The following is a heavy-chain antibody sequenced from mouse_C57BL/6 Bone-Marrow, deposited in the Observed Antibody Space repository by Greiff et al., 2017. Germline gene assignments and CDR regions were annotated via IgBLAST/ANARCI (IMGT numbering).Heavy chain of an antibody. CDR2: IYPGNSDT. J-gene: IGHJ2*01. Sequence: EVQLQQSGTVLARPGASVKMSCKTSGYTFTSYWMHWVKQRPGQGLEWIGAIYPGNSDTSYNQKFKGKAKLTAVTSSSTAYMELSSLTNEDSAVYYCTRGVCDGYYRYWGQGTTLTVSS. D-gene: IGHD2-3*01. CDR1: GYTFTSYW. CDR3: TRGVCDGYYRY. V-gene: IGHV1-5*01.